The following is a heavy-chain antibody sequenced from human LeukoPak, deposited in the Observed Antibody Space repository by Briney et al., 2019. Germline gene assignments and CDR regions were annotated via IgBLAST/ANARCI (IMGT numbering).Heavy chain of an antibody. CDR2: ITSSTKTL. J-gene: IGHJ4*02. V-gene: IGHV3-48*02. CDR3: ARYYVSGNFDY. CDR1: GFTFSTSG. D-gene: IGHD3-10*01. Sequence: GGSLRLSCAASGFTFSTSGLGWVRQAPGKGLEWLSYITSSTKTLYMDSVQGRFTISRDNAKNSLYLQMDSLREEDTAVYYCARYYVSGNFDYWGQGTLVTVSS.